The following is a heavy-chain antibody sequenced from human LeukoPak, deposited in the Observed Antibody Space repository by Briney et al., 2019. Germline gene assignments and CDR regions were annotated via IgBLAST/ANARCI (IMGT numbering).Heavy chain of an antibody. Sequence: SVKVSCKASGGTFNSYAVSWGRQAPGLGLELMGGIIPIFGTANYAQKFQGRVTITADESTSTAYMELSSLRSEDTAVYYCARGYYDSSGYGAFDIWGQGTMVTVSS. CDR3: ARGYYDSSGYGAFDI. D-gene: IGHD3-22*01. CDR1: GGTFNSYA. CDR2: IIPIFGTA. J-gene: IGHJ3*02. V-gene: IGHV1-69*13.